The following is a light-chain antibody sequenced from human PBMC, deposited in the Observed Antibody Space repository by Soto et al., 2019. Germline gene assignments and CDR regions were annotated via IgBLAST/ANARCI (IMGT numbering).Light chain of an antibody. Sequence: EIVMTQSPATLSVSPGERATLSCRASQSVSSNLAWYQPKPGQAPRLLTYGASTRATGIQARFSGSGSGTEFTLTISSLQSEDFAVYYCQQYNNWPPWPFGQGAKVDIK. CDR1: QSVSSN. CDR3: QQYNNWPPWP. CDR2: GAS. J-gene: IGKJ1*01. V-gene: IGKV3-15*01.